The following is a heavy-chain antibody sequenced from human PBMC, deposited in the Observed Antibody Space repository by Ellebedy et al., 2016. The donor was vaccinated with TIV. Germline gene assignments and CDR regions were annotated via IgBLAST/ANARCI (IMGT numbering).Heavy chain of an antibody. CDR3: ARQPSLVRGHFDS. CDR1: GGSISSSTYY. D-gene: IGHD3-10*01. CDR2: IYYSGST. J-gene: IGHJ4*02. V-gene: IGHV4-39*01. Sequence: GSLRLSXSVSGGSISSSTYYWGWIRQPPGKGLEWIGSIYYSGSTYYNPSLKSRVTISVDTSKNQFSLKLSSVAAADTAVYYCARQPSLVRGHFDSWGQGTLVTVSS.